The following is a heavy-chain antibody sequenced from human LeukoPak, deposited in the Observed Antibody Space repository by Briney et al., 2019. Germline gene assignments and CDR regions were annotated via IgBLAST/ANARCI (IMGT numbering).Heavy chain of an antibody. Sequence: SETLSLTCTISGDSTNTYFWSWIRQPPGKGLEWIGCIYYTGTTNYNPSLKSRVTIAVDTSKNQFSLKVSSVTAADTGVYYCASKSTDHGELRFDYWGQGTLVTVSP. D-gene: IGHD4-17*01. CDR3: ASKSTDHGELRFDY. CDR1: GDSTNTYF. V-gene: IGHV4-59*01. J-gene: IGHJ4*02. CDR2: IYYTGTT.